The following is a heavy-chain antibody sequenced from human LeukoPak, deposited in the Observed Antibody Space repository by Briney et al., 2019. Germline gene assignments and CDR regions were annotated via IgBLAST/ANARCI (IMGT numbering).Heavy chain of an antibody. CDR1: GFTFSSYG. CDR3: ARVPSGSYPIDY. J-gene: IGHJ4*02. CDR2: ISGSGGST. Sequence: PGGSLRLSCAASGFTFSSYGMSWVRQAPGKGLEWVSTISGSGGSTYYADSVKGRFTISRDNANNSLYLQMNSLGAEDTAVYYCARVPSGSYPIDYWGQGTLVTVSS. D-gene: IGHD1-26*01. V-gene: IGHV3-23*01.